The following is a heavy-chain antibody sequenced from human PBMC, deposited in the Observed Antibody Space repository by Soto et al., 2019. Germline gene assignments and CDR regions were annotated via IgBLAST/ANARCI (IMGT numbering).Heavy chain of an antibody. CDR1: GFSLSTSGMR. Sequence: SGPTLVNPTQTLTLTCTFSGFSLSTSGMRVSWIRQPPGKALEWLARIDWDDDKLYSTSLKARLTISKDTSKNQVVLTMTNMDPVDTATYYCARSIVAAGNRWFDPWGQGTLVTVSS. D-gene: IGHD6-13*01. CDR3: ARSIVAAGNRWFDP. J-gene: IGHJ5*02. CDR2: IDWDDDK. V-gene: IGHV2-70*04.